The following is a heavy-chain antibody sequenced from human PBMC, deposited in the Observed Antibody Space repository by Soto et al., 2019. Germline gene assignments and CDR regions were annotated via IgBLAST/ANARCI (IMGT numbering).Heavy chain of an antibody. V-gene: IGHV3-23*01. J-gene: IGHJ4*02. CDR2: ISGSGGST. D-gene: IGHD6-13*01. CDR3: AKVAGIAEAGEDTYYFDY. CDR1: GFTFSSYA. Sequence: GGSLRLSCAASGFTFSSYAMSWVRQAPGKGLEWVSAISGSGGSTYYADSVKGRFTISRDNSKNTLYLQMNSLRAEDTAVYYCAKVAGIAEAGEDTYYFDYWGQGTLVTGS.